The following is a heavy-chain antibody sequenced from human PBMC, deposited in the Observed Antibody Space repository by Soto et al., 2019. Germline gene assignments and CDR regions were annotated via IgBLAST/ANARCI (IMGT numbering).Heavy chain of an antibody. CDR1: GLTFNNYA. CDR2: ISGSGAST. D-gene: IGHD3-10*01. J-gene: IGHJ5*02. CDR3: AKSPSVVLVPSSLGGNNWFDP. Sequence: PGGSLRLSCAASGLTFNNYAMNWVRQSPEKGLEWVSAISGSGASTYYADSVKGRFTISRDNSKNTLFLQINSLRAEDTVVYFCAKSPSVVLVPSSLGGNNWFDPWGQGTPVTVSS. V-gene: IGHV3-23*01.